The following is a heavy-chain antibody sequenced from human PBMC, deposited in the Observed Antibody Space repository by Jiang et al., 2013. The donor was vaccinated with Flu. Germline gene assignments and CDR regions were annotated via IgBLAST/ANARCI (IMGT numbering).Heavy chain of an antibody. CDR1: GGSISSFY. D-gene: IGHD3-16*01. J-gene: IGHJ4*02. Sequence: GSGLVKPSETLSLTCTVSGGSISSFYWSWIRQPPGKGLEWISYLYYGGSTNYNPSLKSRVTISVDTSKNQFSLKLSSVTAADTAVYYCARGGTNSGINPDYWGQGTLVTVSS. V-gene: IGHV4-59*01. CDR3: ARGGTNSGINPDY. CDR2: LYYGGST.